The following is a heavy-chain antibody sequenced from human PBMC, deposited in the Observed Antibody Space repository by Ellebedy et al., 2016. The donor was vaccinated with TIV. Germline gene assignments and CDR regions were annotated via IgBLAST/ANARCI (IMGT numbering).Heavy chain of an antibody. J-gene: IGHJ4*02. D-gene: IGHD3-9*01. Sequence: SGPTLVKPTQTLTLTCSFSGFSLNTGGMCVSWIRQPPGKALEWLALIDWDGDKYYSTSLKTRLTISKDTSKNQVVLTMTNMNPVDTGTYYCARKRGYDWERYFDYWGQGTLVTVSS. V-gene: IGHV2-70*01. CDR2: IDWDGDK. CDR3: ARKRGYDWERYFDY. CDR1: GFSLNTGGMC.